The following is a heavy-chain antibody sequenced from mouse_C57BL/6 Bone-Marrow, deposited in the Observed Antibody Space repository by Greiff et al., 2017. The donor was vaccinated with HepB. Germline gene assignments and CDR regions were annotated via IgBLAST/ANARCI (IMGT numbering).Heavy chain of an antibody. CDR3: ARLTPYWYFDV. CDR2: ISNLAYSI. CDR1: GFTFSDYG. V-gene: IGHV5-15*01. J-gene: IGHJ1*03. D-gene: IGHD1-3*01. Sequence: ELMLVESGGGLVQPGGSLKLSCAASGFTFSDYGMAWVRQAPRKGPEWVAFISNLAYSIYYADTVTGRFTISRENAKNTLYLEMSSLRSEDTAMYYCARLTPYWYFDVWGTGTTVTVSS.